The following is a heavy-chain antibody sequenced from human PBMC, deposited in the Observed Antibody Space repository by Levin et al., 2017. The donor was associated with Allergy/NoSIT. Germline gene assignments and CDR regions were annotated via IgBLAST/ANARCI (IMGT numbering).Heavy chain of an antibody. CDR1: GGTFSSYA. CDR3: ARQRVGGLRYFDWLPNYYFDY. Sequence: ASVKVSCKASGGTFSSYAISWVRQAPGQGLEWMGGIIPIFGTANYAQKFQGRVTITADKSTSTAYMELSSLRSEDTAVYYCARQRVGGLRYFDWLPNYYFDYWGQGTLVTVS. CDR2: IIPIFGTA. D-gene: IGHD3-9*01. V-gene: IGHV1-69*06. J-gene: IGHJ4*02.